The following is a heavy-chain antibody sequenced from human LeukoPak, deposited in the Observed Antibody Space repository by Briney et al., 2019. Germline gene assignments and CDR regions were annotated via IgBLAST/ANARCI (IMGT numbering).Heavy chain of an antibody. CDR2: IRYDGTNK. CDR1: EFTFSNYG. D-gene: IGHD6-19*01. V-gene: IGHV3-30*02. J-gene: IGHJ6*03. Sequence: GGSLRLSCAASEFTFSNYGMHWVRQAPGKGLEGVAFIRYDGTNKYYADSVRGRFTISRDNSKNTLYLKMNSLRGEDTAVYYCARRSSSGWYPDYYYYYMDVWGKGTTVTISS. CDR3: ARRSSSGWYPDYYYYYMDV.